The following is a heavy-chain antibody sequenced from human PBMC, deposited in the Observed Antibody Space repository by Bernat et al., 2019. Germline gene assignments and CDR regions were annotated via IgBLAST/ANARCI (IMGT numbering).Heavy chain of an antibody. CDR3: ARVRNVDIVAMRGYFDN. CDR1: GFTFNNYW. CDR2: IKEDGSEK. V-gene: IGHV3-7*01. J-gene: IGHJ4*02. D-gene: IGHD5-12*01. Sequence: EVQLVESGGGLVQPGGSLRLSCAASGFTFNNYWMSWVHQAPGKGLEWVANIKEDGSEKYYVDSVKGRFTISRDNAKNSLYLQVNSLRAEDAAVYYCARVRNVDIVAMRGYFDNWGQGTLVTVSS.